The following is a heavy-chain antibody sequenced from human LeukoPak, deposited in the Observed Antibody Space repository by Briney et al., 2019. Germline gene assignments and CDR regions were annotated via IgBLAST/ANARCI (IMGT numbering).Heavy chain of an antibody. V-gene: IGHV3-23*01. Sequence: GGSLRLSCAASGFTFGSYSMTWVRQAPGKGLECVSSISGSGGSTHYADSVKGRFTISRDNSKKTLYLQMNSLRAEDTALYYCAKEQRGYSGYMVGSCFDPWGQGTLVTVSS. CDR2: ISGSGGST. J-gene: IGHJ5*02. D-gene: IGHD5-12*01. CDR1: GFTFGSYS. CDR3: AKEQRGYSGYMVGSCFDP.